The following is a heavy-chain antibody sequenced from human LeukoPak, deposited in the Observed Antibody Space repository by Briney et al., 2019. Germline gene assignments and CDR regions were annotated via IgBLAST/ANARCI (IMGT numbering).Heavy chain of an antibody. CDR1: GFTFSDNY. CDR2: ISSSGNTT. D-gene: IGHD3-10*01. Sequence: GGSLRLSCAASGFTFSDNYMSWIRQAPGKGLEWVSYISSSGNTTYNADSVKGRFTISRDNAKNTLNLQMNSLRAEDTAVYYCARRAGYYYGSGDYWGQGTLVTVSS. V-gene: IGHV3-11*01. CDR3: ARRAGYYYGSGDY. J-gene: IGHJ4*02.